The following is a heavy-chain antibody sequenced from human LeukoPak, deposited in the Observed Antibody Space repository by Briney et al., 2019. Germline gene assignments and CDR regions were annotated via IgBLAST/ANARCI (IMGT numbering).Heavy chain of an antibody. V-gene: IGHV3-21*01. CDR2: ISSSSSYI. CDR3: ARDRIAVASDY. D-gene: IGHD6-19*01. Sequence: GGSLRLSCAASGFTSSSYSMNWVRQAPGKGLEWVSSISSSSSYIYYADSVKGRFTISRDNAKNSLYLQMNSLRAEDTAVYYCARDRIAVASDYWGQGTLVTVSS. J-gene: IGHJ4*02. CDR1: GFTSSSYS.